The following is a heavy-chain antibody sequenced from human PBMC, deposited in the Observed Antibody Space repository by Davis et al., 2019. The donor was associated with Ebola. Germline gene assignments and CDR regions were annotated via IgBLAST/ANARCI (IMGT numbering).Heavy chain of an antibody. J-gene: IGHJ4*02. CDR2: INAYNGNT. CDR3: ARDTTVTPPDY. CDR1: GYTFTSYA. V-gene: IGHV1-18*01. D-gene: IGHD4-17*01. Sequence: AASVKVSCKASGYTFTSYAMHWVRQAPGQRLEWMGWINAYNGNTNYAQKLQGRVTMTTDTSTSTAYMELRSLRSDDTAVYYCARDTTVTPPDYWGQGTLVTVSS.